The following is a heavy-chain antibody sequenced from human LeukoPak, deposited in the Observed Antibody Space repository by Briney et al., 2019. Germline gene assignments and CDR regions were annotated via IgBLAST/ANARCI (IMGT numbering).Heavy chain of an antibody. J-gene: IGHJ4*02. CDR1: GGSINSYY. Sequence: SETLSLTCTVSGGSINSYYWSWIQQSPGKGLEWIGYIYYSGSANYNPSLKSRVTISVDTSKNQFSLKVSSVTAADTAVYYCARHAPGYFDYWGQGTLVTVSS. V-gene: IGHV4-59*08. CDR3: ARHAPGYFDY. CDR2: IYYSGSA.